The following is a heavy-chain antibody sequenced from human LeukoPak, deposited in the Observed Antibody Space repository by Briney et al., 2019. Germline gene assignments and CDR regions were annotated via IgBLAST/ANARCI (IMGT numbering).Heavy chain of an antibody. V-gene: IGHV1-69*05. CDR3: AIGKLASRRGSWFDP. Sequence: SVKVSCKASGGTFSSYAISWVRQAPGQGLEWMGGIIPIFGTANYAQKFQGRVTITTDASTSTAYMELSSLTSEDTAVYYCAIGKLASRRGSWFDPWGQGTLVTVSS. J-gene: IGHJ5*02. D-gene: IGHD6-6*01. CDR2: IIPIFGTA. CDR1: GGTFSSYA.